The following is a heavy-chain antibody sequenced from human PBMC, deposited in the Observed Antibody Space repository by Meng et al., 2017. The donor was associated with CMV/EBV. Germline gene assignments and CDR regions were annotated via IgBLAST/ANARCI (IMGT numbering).Heavy chain of an antibody. D-gene: IGHD2-2*02. Sequence: ASVKVSCEASGYTFTGYYMHWVRQAPGQGLEWMGWINPNSGGTNYAQKFQGRVTMTRDTSISTAYMELSRLRSDDTAVYYCAREVGELYQLLYGYNWFDPWGQGTLVTVSS. CDR2: INPNSGGT. V-gene: IGHV1-2*02. CDR3: AREVGELYQLLYGYNWFDP. CDR1: GYTFTGYY. J-gene: IGHJ5*02.